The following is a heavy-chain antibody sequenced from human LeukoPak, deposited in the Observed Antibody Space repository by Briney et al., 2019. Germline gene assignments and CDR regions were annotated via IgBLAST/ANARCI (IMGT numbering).Heavy chain of an antibody. D-gene: IGHD4-17*01. CDR2: ISYDGSNK. Sequence: GGSLRLSCAASGFTFSSYAMHWVRQAPGKGLEWVAVISYDGSNKYYADSVKGRFTISRDNSKNTLYLQMNSLRAEDTAVYYCARERWNYGDVRRDAFDIWGQGTMVTVSS. CDR3: ARERWNYGDVRRDAFDI. J-gene: IGHJ3*02. CDR1: GFTFSSYA. V-gene: IGHV3-30*04.